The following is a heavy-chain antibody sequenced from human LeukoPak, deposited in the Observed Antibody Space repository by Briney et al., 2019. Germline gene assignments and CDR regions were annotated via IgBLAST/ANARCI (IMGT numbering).Heavy chain of an antibody. CDR3: AAENGNFWIGYHYFED. J-gene: IGHJ4*02. CDR1: GGSLGSSSYY. Sequence: SETLSLTCTVSGGSLGSSSYYWGWIRQPPGKDLEWIGTIYFDGNSFYNPSLKSRVTISIDMSKNRFSLKLSSVTAADTAIYYCAAENGNFWIGYHYFEDWGQGTLVSVSS. CDR2: IYFDGNS. V-gene: IGHV4-39*01. D-gene: IGHD3-3*01.